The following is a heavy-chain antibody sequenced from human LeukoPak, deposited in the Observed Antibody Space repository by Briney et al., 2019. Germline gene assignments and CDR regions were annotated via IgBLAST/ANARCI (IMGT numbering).Heavy chain of an antibody. V-gene: IGHV1-8*01. CDR2: MNPNSGNT. CDR3: ARGVRGLLVNYYYYYMDV. CDR1: GYTFTSYD. J-gene: IGHJ6*03. Sequence: ASVKVSCKASGYTFTSYDINWVRQATGQGLEWMGWMNPNSGNTGYAQKFQGRVTMTRNTSISTAYMELSSLRSEDTAVYYCARGVRGLLVNYYYYYMDVWGKGTTVTVSS. D-gene: IGHD3-10*01.